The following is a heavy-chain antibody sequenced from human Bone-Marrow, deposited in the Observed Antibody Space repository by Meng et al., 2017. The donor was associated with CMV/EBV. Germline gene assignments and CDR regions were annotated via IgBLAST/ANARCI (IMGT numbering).Heavy chain of an antibody. D-gene: IGHD2-2*01. V-gene: IGHV3-30-3*01. J-gene: IGHJ3*01. CDR2: ISYDGGFK. CDR1: AFTLSNHA. Sequence: GESLKISCAASAFTLSNHAMHLVRQAPGKGLEWVAIISYDGGFKYYSASVKGRFTVSRDSPKNTVYLQMNSLRSEDTALYYCARDMMLATAARQTFDVWGPGTMVTVSS. CDR3: ARDMMLATAARQTFDV.